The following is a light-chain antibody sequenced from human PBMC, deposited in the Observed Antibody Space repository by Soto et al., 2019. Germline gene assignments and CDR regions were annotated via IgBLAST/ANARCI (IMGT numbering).Light chain of an antibody. CDR2: DAS. CDR1: QSISSW. V-gene: IGKV1-5*01. CDR3: QQYNSYPWT. Sequence: DIQMTQSPSTLSASVGDRVTITCRARQSISSWLAWYQQKPGKAPKLLIYDASSLESGVPSRFSGSGSGTEFTLTISSLQPDDFATYYCQQYNSYPWTFGQGTKVDI. J-gene: IGKJ1*01.